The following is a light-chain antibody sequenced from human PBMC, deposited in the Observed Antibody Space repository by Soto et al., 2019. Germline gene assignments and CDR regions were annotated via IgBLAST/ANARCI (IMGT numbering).Light chain of an antibody. CDR3: AAWDDSLNGLV. V-gene: IGLV6-57*04. J-gene: IGLJ2*01. CDR2: EDN. Sequence: NFMLTQPHSVSESPGKTVTISCTRSSGSIASNYVQWYQQRPGSAPTTVIYEDNQRPSGVPDRFSGSKSGTSASLAISGLQSDDEADYYCAAWDDSLNGLVFGGGTKLTVL. CDR1: SGSIASNY.